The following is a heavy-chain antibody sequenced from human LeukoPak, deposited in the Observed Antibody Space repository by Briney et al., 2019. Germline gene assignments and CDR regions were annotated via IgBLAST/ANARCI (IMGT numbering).Heavy chain of an antibody. V-gene: IGHV4-59*01. J-gene: IGHJ4*02. CDR1: GGSLSRYH. CDR3: ARDRDGWYIHY. CDR2: IYYCWST. Sequence: KPSETLSLTCTLSGGSLSRYHWSWIRQPPGRGLEWIGYIYYCWSTNFNRSLERPVTISVETSKNQISLTMSSATTADTAVYYCARDRDGWYIHYWGQGALVTVSS. D-gene: IGHD5-24*01.